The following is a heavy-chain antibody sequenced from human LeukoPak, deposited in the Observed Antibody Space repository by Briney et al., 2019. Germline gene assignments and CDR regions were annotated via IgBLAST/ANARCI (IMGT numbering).Heavy chain of an antibody. V-gene: IGHV5-51*01. CDR3: ARHPLSSWHEIDY. D-gene: IGHD6-13*01. CDR2: IYPGDSDT. Sequence: GESLKISCKGSGYSFTSYWIGWVRQMPGKDLEWMGIIYPGDSDTRYSPSFQGQVTISADKSISTAYLQWSSLKASDTAMYYCARHPLSSWHEIDYWGQGTLVTVSS. CDR1: GYSFTSYW. J-gene: IGHJ4*02.